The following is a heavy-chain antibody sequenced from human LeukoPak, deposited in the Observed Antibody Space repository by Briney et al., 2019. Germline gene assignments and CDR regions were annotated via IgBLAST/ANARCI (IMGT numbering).Heavy chain of an antibody. CDR2: ISSSSSTI. CDR1: GFTFSDYY. J-gene: IGHJ6*02. V-gene: IGHV3-11*01. D-gene: IGHD3-3*01. CDR3: AREWVLRFLEWREEPYYYSGMDV. Sequence: PGGSLRLSCAASGFTFSDYYMSWIRQAPGKGLEWVSYISSSSSTIYYADSVKGRFTISRDNAKNSLYLQMNSLRAEDTAVYYCAREWVLRFLEWREEPYYYSGMDVWGQGTTVTVSS.